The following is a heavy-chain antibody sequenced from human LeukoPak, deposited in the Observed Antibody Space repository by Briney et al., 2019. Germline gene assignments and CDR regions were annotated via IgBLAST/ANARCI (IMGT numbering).Heavy chain of an antibody. CDR1: GYTFTNYA. J-gene: IGHJ4*02. V-gene: IGHV7-4-1*02. D-gene: IGHD6-13*01. Sequence: ASVKVSCKASGYTFTNYAVNWVRQAPGQGLEWMGWINTNTGNPTYAQGFTGRFVFSLDTSVSTAYLQISSLKAEDTAVYYCAREGRSGSSWYLANWGQGVLVTVSS. CDR3: AREGRSGSSWYLAN. CDR2: INTNTGNP.